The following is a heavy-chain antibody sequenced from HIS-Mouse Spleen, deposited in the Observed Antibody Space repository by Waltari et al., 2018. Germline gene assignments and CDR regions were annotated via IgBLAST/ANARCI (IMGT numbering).Heavy chain of an antibody. CDR3: ARGSGRWELLLPNWFDP. CDR2: VNPNRGGT. Sequence: QVQLVQSGAEVKKPGASVKVSCKASGYTFTGYYMHWVRQAPGQGLEWMGWVNPNRGGTNKAQKFQGRVTMTRDTSISTAYMELSRLRSDDTAVYYCARGSGRWELLLPNWFDPWGQGTLVTVSS. J-gene: IGHJ5*02. V-gene: IGHV1-2*02. CDR1: GYTFTGYY. D-gene: IGHD1-26*01.